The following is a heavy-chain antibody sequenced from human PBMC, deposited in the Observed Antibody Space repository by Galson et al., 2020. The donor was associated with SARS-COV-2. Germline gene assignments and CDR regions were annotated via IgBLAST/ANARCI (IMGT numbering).Heavy chain of an antibody. CDR3: ARGLVVRDHFDY. CDR2: IWYDGSNK. CDR1: GFTFSSYG. J-gene: IGHJ4*02. D-gene: IGHD3-22*01. V-gene: IGHV3-33*01. Sequence: TGGSLRLSCAASGFTFSSYGMHWVRQAPGKGLEWVAVIWYDGSNKYYADSVKGRFTISRDNSKNTLYLQMNSLRAEDTTVYYCARGLVVRDHFDYWGQGTLVTVSS.